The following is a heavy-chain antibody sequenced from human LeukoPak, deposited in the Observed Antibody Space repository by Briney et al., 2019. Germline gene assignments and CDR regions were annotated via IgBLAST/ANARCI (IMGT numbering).Heavy chain of an antibody. D-gene: IGHD3-10*01. CDR3: AKGITMVRGDHDAFDI. Sequence: GGSLRLSCAASGFTFSSYAMSWVRQAPGKGLEWVSAISGSGGSTYYADSVKGRFTISRDNTKNPLYLQMNSLRAEDTAVYYCAKGITMVRGDHDAFDIWGQGTMVTVSS. CDR2: ISGSGGST. J-gene: IGHJ3*02. CDR1: GFTFSSYA. V-gene: IGHV3-23*01.